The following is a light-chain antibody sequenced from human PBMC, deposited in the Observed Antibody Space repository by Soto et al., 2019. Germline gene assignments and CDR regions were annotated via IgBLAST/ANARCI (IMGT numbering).Light chain of an antibody. CDR2: AAS. V-gene: IGKV1-39*01. Sequence: DIQMTQSPSSLSASVGDRVTITCRARQSISSYLNWYQQKPGKAPKLLIYAASSLQSGVPSRFSGSGSGTDFALTISSLQPEDFATYYCQQSYSTLTFGPGTKVHI. J-gene: IGKJ3*01. CDR3: QQSYSTLT. CDR1: QSISSY.